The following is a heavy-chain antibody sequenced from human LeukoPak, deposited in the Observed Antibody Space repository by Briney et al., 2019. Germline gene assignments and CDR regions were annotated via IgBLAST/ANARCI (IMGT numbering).Heavy chain of an antibody. CDR2: ISAYNGNT. CDR1: GYTFTSYG. D-gene: IGHD6-6*01. V-gene: IGHV1-18*01. CDR3: ARGPMEVGYRSEQLHFDY. J-gene: IGHJ4*02. Sequence: GASVKVSCKASGYTFTSYGISWVRQAPGQGLEWMGWISAYNGNTNYAQKFQGRVTMTRDTSTSTVYMELSSLRSEDTAVYYCARGPMEVGYRSEQLHFDYWGQGTLVTVSS.